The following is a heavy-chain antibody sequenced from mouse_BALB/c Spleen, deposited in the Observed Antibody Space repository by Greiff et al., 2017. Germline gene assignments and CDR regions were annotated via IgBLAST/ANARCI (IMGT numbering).Heavy chain of an antibody. CDR1: GFTFSDYY. Sequence: EVQGVESGGGLVKPGGSLKLSCAASGFTFSDYYMYWVRQTPEKRLEWVATISDGGSYTYYPDSVKGRFTISRDNAKNNLYLQMSSLKSEDTAMYYCARAQLDYWGQGTTLTVSS. D-gene: IGHD4-1*02. CDR3: ARAQLDY. J-gene: IGHJ2*01. CDR2: ISDGGSYT. V-gene: IGHV5-4*02.